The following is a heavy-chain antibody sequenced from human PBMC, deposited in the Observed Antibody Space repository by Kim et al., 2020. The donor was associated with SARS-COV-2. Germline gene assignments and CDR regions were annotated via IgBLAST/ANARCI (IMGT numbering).Heavy chain of an antibody. Sequence: SETLSLTCTVSGASISGYYWSWIRQPPGKGLEWIGYIYNSGSSNYNPSLKSRVTISVDMSKNQFSLKVSSVTAADTAVYYCAREIAVAGLGYFQYWGQGTLVTVSS. CDR1: GASISGYY. V-gene: IGHV4-59*01. J-gene: IGHJ1*01. CDR2: IYNSGSS. CDR3: AREIAVAGLGYFQY. D-gene: IGHD6-19*01.